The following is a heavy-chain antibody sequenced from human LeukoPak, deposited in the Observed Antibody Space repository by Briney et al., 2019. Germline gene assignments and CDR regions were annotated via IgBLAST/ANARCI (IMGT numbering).Heavy chain of an antibody. CDR1: EYTFTNYY. D-gene: IGHD3-10*01. Sequence: ASVKVSCKPSEYTFTNYYLHWVRPAPGQGLGWMGVINPSDGTKNYAQKFQGRVTMTRDTSTTTVYMELSSLRSDDTAMYYCARETKHSGSGDFDIWGQGTILTVSS. J-gene: IGHJ3*02. CDR2: INPSDGTK. V-gene: IGHV1-46*01. CDR3: ARETKHSGSGDFDI.